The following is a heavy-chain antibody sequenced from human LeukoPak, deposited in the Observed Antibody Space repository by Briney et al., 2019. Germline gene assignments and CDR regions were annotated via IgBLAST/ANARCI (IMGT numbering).Heavy chain of an antibody. CDR3: AKDGYASGYYYYGMDV. Sequence: GGSLRLSCAASGFTFDDYAMHWVRQAPGKGLEWVSGISWNSGSIGYADSVKGRFTISRDNAKDSLYLQMNSLRAEDTALYYCAKDGYASGYYYYGMDVWGQGTTVTVSS. J-gene: IGHJ6*02. V-gene: IGHV3-9*01. CDR1: GFTFDDYA. CDR2: ISWNSGSI. D-gene: IGHD3-10*01.